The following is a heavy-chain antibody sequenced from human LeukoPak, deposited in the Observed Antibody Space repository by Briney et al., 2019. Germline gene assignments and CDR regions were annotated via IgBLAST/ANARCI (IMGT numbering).Heavy chain of an antibody. J-gene: IGHJ3*02. V-gene: IGHV3-11*01. Sequence: GGSLRLSCVASGFMFSDYAMSWVRQAPGKGLEWVSYISRSGSTIYYADSAKGRFTISRDNAKNSLYLQMNSLRAEDTAVYYCARDQVPVVVVAAISLDGRGAFDIWGQGTMVTVSS. CDR1: GFMFSDYA. D-gene: IGHD2-15*01. CDR2: ISRSGSTI. CDR3: ARDQVPVVVVAAISLDGRGAFDI.